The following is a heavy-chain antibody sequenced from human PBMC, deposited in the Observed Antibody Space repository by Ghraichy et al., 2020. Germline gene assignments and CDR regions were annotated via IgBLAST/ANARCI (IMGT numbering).Heavy chain of an antibody. CDR2: IRRDGIEK. CDR3: ATEYGDYGDREYFQE. CDR1: GFNFSTSW. V-gene: IGHV3-7*04. Sequence: GGSLRLSCVTSGFNFSTSWMSWLRQTPGKGLEWVANIRRDGIEKNYGGAVKGRFAISRDNAKNSLFLEMDSLRVEDTVVYYCATEYGDYGDREYFQEWGQGTLVTVSS. J-gene: IGHJ1*01. D-gene: IGHD4-17*01.